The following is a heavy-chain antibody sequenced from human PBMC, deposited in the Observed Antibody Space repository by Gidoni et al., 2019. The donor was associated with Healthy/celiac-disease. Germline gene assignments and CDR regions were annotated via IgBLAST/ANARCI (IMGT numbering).Heavy chain of an antibody. CDR2: SNHSGST. CDR3: ARVRTTYDY. Sequence: FSGYYWSWIRQPPGKGLESIGESNHSGSTNYNPSLKSRVTISVDTSKNQFSLKLSSVTAADTAVYYCARVRTTYDYWGQGTLVTVSS. V-gene: IGHV4-34*01. D-gene: IGHD4-17*01. J-gene: IGHJ4*02. CDR1: FSGYY.